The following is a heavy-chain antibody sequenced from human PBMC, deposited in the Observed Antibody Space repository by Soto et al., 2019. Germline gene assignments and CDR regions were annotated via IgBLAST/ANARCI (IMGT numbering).Heavy chain of an antibody. CDR2: MNPNSGNT. V-gene: IGHV1-8*01. D-gene: IGHD6-19*01. J-gene: IGHJ4*02. Sequence: GSAVKVSCKASGYTFTNYDINWVRQATGQGLEWMGWMNPNSGNTGYAQQFQGRVTMTRNTSISTAYMELSSLRSEDTAVYYCARGRYSRGLHYYWGQGSLVTVSS. CDR1: GYTFTNYD. CDR3: ARGRYSRGLHYY.